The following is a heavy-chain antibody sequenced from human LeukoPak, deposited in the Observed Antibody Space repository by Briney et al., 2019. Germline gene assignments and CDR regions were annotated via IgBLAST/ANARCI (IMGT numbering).Heavy chain of an antibody. CDR1: GYTFTHYD. Sequence: GASVKVSCKASGYTFTHYDISWVRQAPGQGLEWMGWMNPNSGNTGYTQKFQGRVTMTRHNSITTAYLELSTLRPDDTAVYYCAREELEPWSPWAPTRGMDVWGQGTTVSVSS. D-gene: IGHD1-7*01. V-gene: IGHV1-8*01. CDR3: AREELEPWSPWAPTRGMDV. J-gene: IGHJ6*02. CDR2: MNPNSGNT.